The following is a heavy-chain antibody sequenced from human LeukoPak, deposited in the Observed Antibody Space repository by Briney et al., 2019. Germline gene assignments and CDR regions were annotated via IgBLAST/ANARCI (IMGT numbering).Heavy chain of an antibody. CDR3: ARDNDSRDPPHFDY. D-gene: IGHD3-16*01. V-gene: IGHV1-69*05. J-gene: IGHJ4*02. CDR1: GGTFISYA. Sequence: SVKVSCKASGGTFISYAIRWVRQAPGQGREWMGGSIPIFGTANYAQKFRGRVTINRDKATRTAYMEPSSLRSEDTAVYYCARDNDSRDPPHFDYWGQGTLVTVSS. CDR2: SIPIFGTA.